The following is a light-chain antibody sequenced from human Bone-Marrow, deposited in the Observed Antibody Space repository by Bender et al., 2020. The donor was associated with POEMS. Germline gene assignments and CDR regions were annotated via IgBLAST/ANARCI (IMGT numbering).Light chain of an antibody. CDR1: SIGVGTYDS. V-gene: IGLV2-14*02. CDR3: SSYTSSGTWV. J-gene: IGLJ3*02. Sequence: QSALTQPASVSGSPGQSITISCTGASIGVGTYDSVSWYQQHPGQAPRLLIYDGTERPSGISNRFSGSKSGNTASLTISGLQAEDEADYYCSSYTSSGTWVFGGGTKLTVL. CDR2: DGT.